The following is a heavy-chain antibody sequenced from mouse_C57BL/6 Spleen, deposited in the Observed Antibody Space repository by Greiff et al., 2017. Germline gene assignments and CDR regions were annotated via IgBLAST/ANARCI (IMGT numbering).Heavy chain of an antibody. J-gene: IGHJ3*01. CDR1: GFSLTSYG. Sequence: VKLMESGPGLVAPSQSLSITCTVSGFSLTSYGVHWVRQPPGKGLEWLVVIWSDGSTTYNSALKSRLSISKDNSKSQVFLKMNSLQTDDTAMYYCARYPSSGAWFAYWGQGTLVTVSA. CDR3: ARYPSSGAWFAY. V-gene: IGHV2-6*03. D-gene: IGHD3-1*01. CDR2: IWSDGST.